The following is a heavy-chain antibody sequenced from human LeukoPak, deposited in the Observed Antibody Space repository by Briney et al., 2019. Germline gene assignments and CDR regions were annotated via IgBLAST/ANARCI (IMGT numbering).Heavy chain of an antibody. D-gene: IGHD2/OR15-2a*01. CDR2: IRYNGNNQ. CDR3: AKDSAFYHIDV. J-gene: IGHJ6*03. CDR1: GFTFSTSS. V-gene: IGHV3-30*02. Sequence: GGSLRLSCATSGFTFSTSSINWVRQAPGKGLEWVAFIRYNGNNQYYADSVKGRFTISRDNSKNTLYLQMNSLKGDDTAVYYCAKDSAFYHIDVWGKGTTVIISS.